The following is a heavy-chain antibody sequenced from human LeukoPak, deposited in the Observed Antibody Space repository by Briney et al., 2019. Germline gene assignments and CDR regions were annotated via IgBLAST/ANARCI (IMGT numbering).Heavy chain of an antibody. J-gene: IGHJ4*01. CDR2: IFCSGGCT. V-gene: IGHV3-23*01. Sequence: GGALTRSCAASGFTFNTYAIYWVRPAPGKGREWVSGIFCSGGCTYYADSVKGRFTISTKNSNDTVYLQMNSLTTDDTDVYYCAKTTVGYSSGRYPGWPVECWGPGTMVTVSP. CDR1: GFTFNTYA. D-gene: IGHD6-19*01. CDR3: AKTTVGYSSGRYPGWPVEC.